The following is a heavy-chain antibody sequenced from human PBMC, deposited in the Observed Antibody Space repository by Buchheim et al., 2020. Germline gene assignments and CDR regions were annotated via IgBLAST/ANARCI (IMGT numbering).Heavy chain of an antibody. Sequence: QVQLVESGGGVVQPGRSLRLSCAASGFTFISYAMHWVRQAPGKGLEWVAVISYDGSNKYYADSVKGRFTISRDNSKNTLYLHMNSLRAEDTAVYYCARSTVTTFYYYYYGMDVWGQGTT. J-gene: IGHJ6*02. CDR2: ISYDGSNK. CDR1: GFTFISYA. D-gene: IGHD4-17*01. V-gene: IGHV3-30*04. CDR3: ARSTVTTFYYYYYGMDV.